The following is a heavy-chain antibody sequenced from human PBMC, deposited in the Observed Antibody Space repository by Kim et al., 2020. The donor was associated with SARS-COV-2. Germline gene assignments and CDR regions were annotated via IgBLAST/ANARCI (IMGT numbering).Heavy chain of an antibody. D-gene: IGHD4-4*01. Sequence: SETLSLTCAVYGGSFSGYYWSWIRQPPGKGLEWIGEINHSGSTNYNPSLKSRVTISVDTSKNQFSLKLSSVTAADTAVYYCARTVQYSSYYYYYGMDVWGQGTTVTVSS. J-gene: IGHJ6*02. V-gene: IGHV4-34*01. CDR1: GGSFSGYY. CDR2: INHSGST. CDR3: ARTVQYSSYYYYYGMDV.